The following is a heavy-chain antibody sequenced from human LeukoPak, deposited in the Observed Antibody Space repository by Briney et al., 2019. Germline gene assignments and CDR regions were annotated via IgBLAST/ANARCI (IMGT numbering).Heavy chain of an antibody. Sequence: GGSLRLSCAASGFTFSSYEMNWVRQAPGKGLEWVSYISSSGSTIYYADSVKGRFTISRDNAKNSLYLQMNSLRAEDTAVYYCAKDLVTGSLDYWGQGTLVTVSS. CDR2: ISSSGSTI. D-gene: IGHD3-10*01. J-gene: IGHJ4*02. CDR3: AKDLVTGSLDY. V-gene: IGHV3-48*03. CDR1: GFTFSSYE.